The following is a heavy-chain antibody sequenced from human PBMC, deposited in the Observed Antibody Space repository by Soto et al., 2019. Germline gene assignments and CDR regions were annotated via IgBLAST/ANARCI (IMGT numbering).Heavy chain of an antibody. J-gene: IGHJ6*02. Sequence: GESLKISCKGSGYSFTSYWIGWVRQMPGKGLEWMGIIYPGDSDTRYSPSFQGQVTISADKSISTAYLQWSSLKASDTAMYYCARHYSSGYYSDYYGMDVWGQGTTVTVSS. CDR2: IYPGDSDT. CDR3: ARHYSSGYYSDYYGMDV. V-gene: IGHV5-51*01. D-gene: IGHD3-22*01. CDR1: GYSFTSYW.